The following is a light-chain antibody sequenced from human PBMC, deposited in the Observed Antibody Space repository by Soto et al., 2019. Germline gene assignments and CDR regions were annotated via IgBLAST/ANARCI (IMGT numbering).Light chain of an antibody. Sequence: QSVLTQPPSVSGAPGQRVTISCTGSSSNIGTGYDVHWYQQLPGTAPKLLICGNSNRPSGVPDRFSGSKSGTSASLAITGLQAEDEPDYYCQSFDSSRFYVFGTGTKVTVL. J-gene: IGLJ1*01. V-gene: IGLV1-40*01. CDR1: SSNIGTGYD. CDR3: QSFDSSRFYV. CDR2: GNS.